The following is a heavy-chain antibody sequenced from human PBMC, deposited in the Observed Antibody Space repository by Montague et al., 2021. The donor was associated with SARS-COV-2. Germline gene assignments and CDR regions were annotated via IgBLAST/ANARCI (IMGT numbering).Heavy chain of an antibody. J-gene: IGHJ4*02. Sequence: SETLSLTCGVSGASIMGYHWSWVRKSPGRGLEWIGDVRDTGTTNYNPSLHNRITISIDTSEGQFSLRLTSVTAADTAVNYYGRFFRVGTSSAFDRWGQGIPVTVSS. CDR2: VRDTGTT. CDR3: GRFFRVGTSSAFDR. D-gene: IGHD3-10*01. CDR1: GASIMGYH. V-gene: IGHV4-59*08.